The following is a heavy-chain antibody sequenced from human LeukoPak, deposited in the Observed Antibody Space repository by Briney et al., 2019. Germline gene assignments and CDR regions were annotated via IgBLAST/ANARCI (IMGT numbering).Heavy chain of an antibody. J-gene: IGHJ6*02. D-gene: IGHD4/OR15-4a*01. CDR1: GFTFSNSW. Sequence: PGGSLRLSCAASGFTFSNSWMHWVRQAPGKGLEWVAVISYDGSHKYSADSVKGRFTISRDNSKNTLYLQMNSLRTEDTAVYFCSASRPHYGDYYGLDVWGHGTTVTVSS. CDR2: ISYDGSHK. CDR3: SASRPHYGDYYGLDV. V-gene: IGHV3-30*03.